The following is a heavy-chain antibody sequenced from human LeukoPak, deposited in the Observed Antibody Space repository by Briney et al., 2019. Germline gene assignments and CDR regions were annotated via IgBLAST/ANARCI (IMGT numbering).Heavy chain of an antibody. V-gene: IGHV3-30-3*01. Sequence: PGGSLRLSCAASAFTFSSSAMHWVRQAPSKGLEWVAVISYDGDSKNYADSVKGRFTISRDNSKNTLYLQMNSLRADDTAVYYCARARYSSGCHCAFDIWGQGTMVTVSS. CDR2: ISYDGDSK. J-gene: IGHJ3*02. CDR3: ARARYSSGCHCAFDI. D-gene: IGHD6-19*01. CDR1: AFTFSSSA.